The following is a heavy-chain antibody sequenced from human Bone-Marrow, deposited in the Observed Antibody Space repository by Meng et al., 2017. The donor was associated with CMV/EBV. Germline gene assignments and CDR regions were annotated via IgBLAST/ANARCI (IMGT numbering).Heavy chain of an antibody. D-gene: IGHD4-11*01. J-gene: IGHJ6*02. CDR3: ARSGHLARDSLYYHYVMDV. Sequence: SVKVSCKASGYTFTGYYMHWVRQAPGQGLEWIGGTIPLFGKVDYAQKFQARITITTDDSSTTVHMELSRLRFEDTAVYYCARSGHLARDSLYYHYVMDVWGQGTTVTVSS. CDR1: GYTFTGYY. V-gene: IGHV1-69*05. CDR2: TIPLFGKV.